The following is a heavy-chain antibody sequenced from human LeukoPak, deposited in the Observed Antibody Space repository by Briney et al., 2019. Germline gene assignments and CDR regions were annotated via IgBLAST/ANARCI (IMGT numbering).Heavy chain of an antibody. CDR1: GGSISSYY. V-gene: IGHV4-59*01. J-gene: IGHJ4*02. CDR2: IYYSGST. CDR3: VRGDPLWFGEGGVDY. D-gene: IGHD3-10*01. Sequence: SETLSLTCTVPGGSISSYYWSWIRQPPGKGLEWIGYIYYSGSTNYNPSLKSLVTISVDTSKNQFSLKLSSVTAADTAVYYCVRGDPLWFGEGGVDYWGQGTLVTVSS.